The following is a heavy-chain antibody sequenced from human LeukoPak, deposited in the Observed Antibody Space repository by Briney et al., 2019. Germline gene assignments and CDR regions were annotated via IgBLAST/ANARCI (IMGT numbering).Heavy chain of an antibody. J-gene: IGHJ4*02. D-gene: IGHD3-9*01. CDR3: AREAGYFDWLYNFDY. V-gene: IGHV1-46*01. Sequence: ASVKVSCKASGYTFTGYYMHWVRQAPGQGLEWMGIINPSGGSTSYAQKFQGRVTMTRDTSTSTVYMELSSLRSEDTAVYYCAREAGYFDWLYNFDYWGQGTLVTVSS. CDR2: INPSGGST. CDR1: GYTFTGYY.